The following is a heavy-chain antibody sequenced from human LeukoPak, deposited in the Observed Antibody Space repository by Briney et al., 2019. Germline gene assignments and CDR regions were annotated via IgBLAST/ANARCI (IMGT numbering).Heavy chain of an antibody. CDR2: IYWNDDD. J-gene: IGHJ4*02. D-gene: IGHD1-1*01. V-gene: IGHV2-5*01. CDR3: AHLTTSAFYYDF. Sequence: ESGPTLVNPTETHTLTCTCSGFSVRSSGLAVGWIHKPPGKALEWLGHIYWNDDDRYSTSLKSRLTITRDTSENQVVLTMTNRDPLDTATYYCAHLTTSAFYYDFWGQGALVTVSS. CDR1: GFSVRSSGLA.